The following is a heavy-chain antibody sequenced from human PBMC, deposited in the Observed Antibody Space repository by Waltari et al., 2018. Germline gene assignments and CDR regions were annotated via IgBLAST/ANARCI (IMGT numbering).Heavy chain of an antibody. V-gene: IGHV3-30*03. CDR2: ICDDGKSE. J-gene: IGHJ4*02. CDR1: GFTFTNHA. D-gene: IGHD3-3*01. CDR3: ARGRFLEWLFLDF. Sequence: QVELVESGGGVVQPGRSLRLSCEASGFTFTNHAMHWVRQAPGKGLELYVIICDDGKSESDADSVKGRFTISRDNSKSTLHLQMNRLKTEDTAIYCCARGRFLEWLFLDFWGQGALVTVSS.